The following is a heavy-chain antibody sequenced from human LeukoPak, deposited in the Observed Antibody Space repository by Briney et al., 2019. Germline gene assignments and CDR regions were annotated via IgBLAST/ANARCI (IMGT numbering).Heavy chain of an antibody. CDR3: ARDCGGDCYLRGNFDY. J-gene: IGHJ4*02. V-gene: IGHV3-66*01. CDR2: IYSDGST. D-gene: IGHD2-21*02. CDR1: GFTVSSYY. Sequence: GGSLRLSCAASGFTVSSYYMSWVRQAPGKGLEWVSLIYSDGSTYYADSVKGRFTISRDNSKNTLYLQMNSLRAEDTAVYYCARDCGGDCYLRGNFDYWGQGTLVTVSS.